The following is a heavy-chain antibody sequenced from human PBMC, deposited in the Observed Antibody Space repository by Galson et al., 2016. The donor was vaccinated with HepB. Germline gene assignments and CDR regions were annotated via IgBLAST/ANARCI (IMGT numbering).Heavy chain of an antibody. CDR3: ARRSSDAFDI. CDR1: GYSFTTYW. J-gene: IGHJ3*02. Sequence: QSGAEVKKPGESLKISCKASGYSFTTYWIGWVRQVPGKGLEWVGITYPGDSDTRYSPSFQGQVTISADRSISTAYLQWSSLKASDTAMYYCARRSSDAFDIWGQGTMVTVSS. V-gene: IGHV5-51*01. CDR2: TYPGDSDT. D-gene: IGHD3-10*01.